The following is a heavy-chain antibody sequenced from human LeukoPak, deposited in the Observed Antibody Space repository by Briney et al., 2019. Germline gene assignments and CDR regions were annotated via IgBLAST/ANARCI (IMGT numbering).Heavy chain of an antibody. D-gene: IGHD3-10*01. J-gene: IGHJ4*02. CDR3: TRDPVLLWFGELFIGGY. Sequence: GGSLRLSCTASGFTLGDYAMSWVRQAPGKGLEWVGFIRSKAYGGTTEYAASVKGRFTISRDDSKSIAYLQMNSLKTEDTAVYYCTRDPVLLWFGELFIGGYWGQGTLVTVSS. CDR1: GFTLGDYA. V-gene: IGHV3-49*04. CDR2: IRSKAYGGTT.